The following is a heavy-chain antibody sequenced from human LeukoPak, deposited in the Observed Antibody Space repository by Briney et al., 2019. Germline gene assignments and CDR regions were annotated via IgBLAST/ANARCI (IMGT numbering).Heavy chain of an antibody. CDR1: GGSISSSHYY. D-gene: IGHD3-16*01. CDR3: ARGGYNWFDP. V-gene: IGHV4-61*02. CDR2: IYTSEKI. Sequence: SXXXSLTCTVSGGSISSSHYYWSWIRQPAGKGLEWIGRIYTSEKINYNPSLKSRIIISVDTSKNQVSLKLSSVTAADTAVYYCARGGYNWFDPWGQGTLVTVSS. J-gene: IGHJ5*02.